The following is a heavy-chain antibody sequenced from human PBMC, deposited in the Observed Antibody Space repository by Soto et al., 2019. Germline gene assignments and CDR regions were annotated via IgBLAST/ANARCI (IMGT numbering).Heavy chain of an antibody. J-gene: IGHJ3*02. D-gene: IGHD6-13*01. V-gene: IGHV3-43*01. CDR2: ISWDGGST. CDR1: GFTFDDYT. CDR3: ASSSSWAPLGI. Sequence: GGSLRLSCAASGFTFDDYTMHWVRQAPGKGLEWVFLISWDGGSTYYADSVKGRFTISRDNSKNSLYLQMNSLRTEDTALYYYASSSSWAPLGIWGQGTMVTVSS.